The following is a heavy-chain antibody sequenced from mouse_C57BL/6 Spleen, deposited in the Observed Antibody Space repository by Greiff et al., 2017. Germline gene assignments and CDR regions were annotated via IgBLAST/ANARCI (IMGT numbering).Heavy chain of an antibody. CDR3: VRHSWDGAMDY. V-gene: IGHV10-1*01. CDR2: IRSKSNNYAT. J-gene: IGHJ4*01. Sequence: EVKLVESGGGLVQPKGSLILSCAASGFSFNTYAMNWVRQAPGEGLEWVARIRSKSNNYATYYADSVKDRFTISRDDSESMLYLQMNNLKTEDTAMYYCVRHSWDGAMDYWGQGTSVTVSS. D-gene: IGHD4-1*01. CDR1: GFSFNTYA.